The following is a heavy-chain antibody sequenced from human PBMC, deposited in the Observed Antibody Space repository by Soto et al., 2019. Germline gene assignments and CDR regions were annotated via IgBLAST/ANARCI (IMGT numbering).Heavy chain of an antibody. J-gene: IGHJ4*02. CDR2: IYHSGST. V-gene: IGHV4-4*02. D-gene: IGHD4-17*01. Sequence: PSETLCLTCAVSGGSISSSNWWGWVRQPPGKGLEWIGEIYHSGSTNYNPSLKSRVTISVDKSKNQFSLKLSSVTAADTAVYYCARELYGDYAVDYWGQGTLVTVSS. CDR1: GGSISSSNW. CDR3: ARELYGDYAVDY.